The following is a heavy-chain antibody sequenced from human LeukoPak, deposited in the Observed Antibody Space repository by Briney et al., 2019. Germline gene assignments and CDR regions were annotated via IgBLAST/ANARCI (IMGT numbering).Heavy chain of an antibody. J-gene: IGHJ6*03. CDR1: GGSISSGSYY. V-gene: IGHV4-61*02. CDR2: IYRSGST. Sequence: SETLSLTCTVSGGSISSGSYYWSWIRQPAGKGLEWLGRIYRSGSTNYNPALKSRVTISVDTSKNQLSLKLSSVTAADTAVYYCARWVESTNYYYMDVWGKGTTVTVSS. D-gene: IGHD5-24*01. CDR3: ARWVESTNYYYMDV.